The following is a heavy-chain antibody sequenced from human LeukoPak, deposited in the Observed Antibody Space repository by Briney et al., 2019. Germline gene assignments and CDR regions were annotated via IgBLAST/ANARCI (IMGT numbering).Heavy chain of an antibody. V-gene: IGHV4-59*12. CDR3: ATRYSMVRGVIKTRLGNWFDP. Sequence: SETLSLTCTVSGGSISGYYWSWIRQPPGKGLEWIGYIYYSGSTNYNPSLKSRVTISVDTSENQFSLKLSSVTAADTAVYYCATRYSMVRGVIKTRLGNWFDPWGQGTLVTVSS. CDR2: IYYSGST. J-gene: IGHJ5*02. CDR1: GGSISGYY. D-gene: IGHD3-10*01.